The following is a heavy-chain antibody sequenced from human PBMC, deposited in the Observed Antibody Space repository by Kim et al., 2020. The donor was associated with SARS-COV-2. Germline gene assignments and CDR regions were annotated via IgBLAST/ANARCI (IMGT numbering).Heavy chain of an antibody. V-gene: IGHV4-39*01. CDR2: IYYSGST. Sequence: SETLSLTCTVSGGSIRNSNYYWGWIRQPPGKGLEWIGSIYYSGSTYYNPSLKSRVTISVDTSKNQFSLRLSSVTAADTAVYYCARQTYDYVCESYYGFDYWGQGTLVTVSS. CDR3: ARQTYDYVCESYYGFDY. D-gene: IGHD3-16*01. J-gene: IGHJ4*02. CDR1: GGSIRNSNYY.